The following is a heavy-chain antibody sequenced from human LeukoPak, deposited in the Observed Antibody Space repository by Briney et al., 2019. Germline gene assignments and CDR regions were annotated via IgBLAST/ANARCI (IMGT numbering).Heavy chain of an antibody. J-gene: IGHJ5*02. CDR2: IYYSGPT. D-gene: IGHD4-17*01. Sequence: PSETLSLTCSVSGGSITSYYWGWTRQSPGRGLEGFGYIYYSGPTNYNPSLKSRVTISVDTSKNQFSLKVNSVTAADTAVYYCVRSKSGTYGWFDPWGQGTLVTVSS. V-gene: IGHV4-59*13. CDR1: GGSITSYY. CDR3: VRSKSGTYGWFDP.